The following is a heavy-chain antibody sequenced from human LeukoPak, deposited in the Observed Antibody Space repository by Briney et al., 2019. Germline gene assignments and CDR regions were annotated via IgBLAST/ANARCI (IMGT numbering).Heavy chain of an antibody. CDR3: ARLYTGSSGAFDI. J-gene: IGHJ3*02. CDR1: GYSFTSYW. D-gene: IGHD1-26*01. Sequence: GESLKISFKGSGYSFTSYWIGWVRQMPGKGLEWMGIIYPGDSDTRYSPSFQGQVTISADKSINTAYLQWSSLKASDTAMYYCARLYTGSSGAFDIWGQGTMVTVSS. CDR2: IYPGDSDT. V-gene: IGHV5-51*01.